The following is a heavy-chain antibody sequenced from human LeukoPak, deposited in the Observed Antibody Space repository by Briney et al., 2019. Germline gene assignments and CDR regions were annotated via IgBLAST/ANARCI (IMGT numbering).Heavy chain of an antibody. Sequence: KPSETLSLTCTVSGGSIMVAAYSWSWIRQPPGKGLEWIGYIYYSGSTNYNPSLKSRVTISVDTSKNQFSLKLSSVTAADTALYYCAKDSSGFVYWGQGTLVIVSS. CDR3: AKDSSGFVY. J-gene: IGHJ4*02. V-gene: IGHV4-61*08. CDR1: GGSIMVAAYS. D-gene: IGHD3-22*01. CDR2: IYYSGST.